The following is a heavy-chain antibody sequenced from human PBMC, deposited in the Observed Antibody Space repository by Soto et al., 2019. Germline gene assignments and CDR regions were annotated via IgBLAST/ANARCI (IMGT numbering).Heavy chain of an antibody. Sequence: GGSLRLSCAASGFTFSSYGMHWVRQAPGKGLEWVAVISYDGSNKYYADSVKGRFTISRDNSKNTLYLQMNSLRAEDTAVYYCARAPGWISAYYYYGMDVWSQGTTVTVSS. CDR1: GFTFSSYG. V-gene: IGHV3-30*03. D-gene: IGHD2-2*03. J-gene: IGHJ6*02. CDR3: ARAPGWISAYYYYGMDV. CDR2: ISYDGSNK.